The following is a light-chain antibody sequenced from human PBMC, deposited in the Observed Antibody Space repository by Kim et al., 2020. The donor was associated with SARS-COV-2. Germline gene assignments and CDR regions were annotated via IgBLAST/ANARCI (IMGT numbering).Light chain of an antibody. CDR2: KAS. Sequence: DIQMTQSPSTLSAFVGDRVTITCRASQSVSSWLAWYQQEPGKAPKLLIYKASSLESGVPSRFSGSGSGTEFTLTISSLQPDDFATYYCQQYSVYPWTFGQGTKVDIK. V-gene: IGKV1-5*03. J-gene: IGKJ1*01. CDR1: QSVSSW. CDR3: QQYSVYPWT.